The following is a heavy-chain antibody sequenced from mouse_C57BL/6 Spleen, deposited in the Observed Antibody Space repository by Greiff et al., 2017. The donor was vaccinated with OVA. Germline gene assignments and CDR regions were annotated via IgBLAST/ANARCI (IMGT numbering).Heavy chain of an antibody. CDR1: GYTFTDYE. CDR3: TRSVATDPRVYFDY. Sequence: VQLQQSGAELVRPGASVTLSCKASGYTFTDYEMHWVKQTPVHGLEWIGAIDPETGGTAYNQKFKGKAILTADKSSSTAYMELRSLTSEDSAVYYCTRSVATDPRVYFDYWGQGTTLTVSS. CDR2: IDPETGGT. J-gene: IGHJ2*01. D-gene: IGHD1-1*02. V-gene: IGHV1-15*01.